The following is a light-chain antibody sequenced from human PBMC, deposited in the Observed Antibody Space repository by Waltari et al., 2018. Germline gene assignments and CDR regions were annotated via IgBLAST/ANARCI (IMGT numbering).Light chain of an antibody. CDR1: QGVSSW. J-gene: IGKJ2*03. CDR3: QQYNSAPHS. V-gene: IGKV1-5*01. Sequence: DIQMTQSPSSLSASEGDRVTITCRASQGVSSWLAWYQQKPGKAPKLLIQKTSSLESGVPSRFSGSGSGTDFTLTISSLQPEDFATYYCQQYNSAPHSFGQGTKVEIK. CDR2: KTS.